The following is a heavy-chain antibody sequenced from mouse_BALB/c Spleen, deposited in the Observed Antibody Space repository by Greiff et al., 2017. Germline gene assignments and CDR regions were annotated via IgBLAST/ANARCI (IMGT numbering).Heavy chain of an antibody. CDR1: GYTFTSYV. CDR2: INPYNDGT. D-gene: IGHD2-1*01. J-gene: IGHJ2*01. Sequence: EVQLQQSGPELVKPGASVKMSCKASGYTFTSYVMHWVKQKPGQGLEWIGYINPYNDGTKYNEKFKGKATLTSDKSSSTAYMELSSLTSEDSAVYYCASGNGNYVTYFDYWGQGTTLTVSS. V-gene: IGHV1-14*01. CDR3: ASGNGNYVTYFDY.